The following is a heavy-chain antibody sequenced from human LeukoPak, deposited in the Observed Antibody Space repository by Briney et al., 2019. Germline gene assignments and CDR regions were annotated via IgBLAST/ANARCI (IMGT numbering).Heavy chain of an antibody. CDR1: GFAFSSYA. D-gene: IGHD1-26*01. Sequence: GGSLRLSCAASGFAFSSYAMSWVRQAPGKGLEWVSAISGSGGSTYYADSVKGRFTISRDNSKNTLYLQMNSLRAEDTAVYYCARDFQWDYFDYWGQGTLVTVSS. J-gene: IGHJ4*02. CDR3: ARDFQWDYFDY. CDR2: ISGSGGST. V-gene: IGHV3-23*01.